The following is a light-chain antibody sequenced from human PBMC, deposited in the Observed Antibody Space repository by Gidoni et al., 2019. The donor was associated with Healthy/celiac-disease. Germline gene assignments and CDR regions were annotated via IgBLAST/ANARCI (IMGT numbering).Light chain of an antibody. CDR2: EVS. J-gene: IGLJ3*02. Sequence: QSALTQPASVSGSPGQSITLSCTGTSRDVGGYNYVSWYQQHPGKAPQLMIYEVSNRPSGVSNRFSGSKSGNTASLTISGLQAEDEADYYCSSYTSSSTLWVFGGGTKLTVL. V-gene: IGLV2-14*01. CDR3: SSYTSSSTLWV. CDR1: SRDVGGYNY.